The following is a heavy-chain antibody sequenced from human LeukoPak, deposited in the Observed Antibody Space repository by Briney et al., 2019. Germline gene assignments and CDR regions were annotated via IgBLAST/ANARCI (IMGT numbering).Heavy chain of an antibody. D-gene: IGHD6-13*01. J-gene: IGHJ5*02. V-gene: IGHV1-46*01. Sequence: ASVKVSCKASGYTFTSYYMHWVRQAPGQGLEWMGIINPSGGSTSYAQKFQGRVTMTRDTSTSTVYMELRSLRSDGTAVYFCARACGAAGKEFWFDPWGQGTLVTVSS. CDR1: GYTFTSYY. CDR3: ARACGAAGKEFWFDP. CDR2: INPSGGST.